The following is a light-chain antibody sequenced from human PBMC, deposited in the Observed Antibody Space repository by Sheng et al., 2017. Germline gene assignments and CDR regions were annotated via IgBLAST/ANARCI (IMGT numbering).Light chain of an antibody. CDR3: QQYGNSPRGT. J-gene: IGKJ4*01. CDR2: GAS. Sequence: EIVLTQSPGTLSLSPGERATLSCRASQSVSSSYLAWYQQKPGQAPRLLIYGASSRATGIPDRFSGSGSGTDFTLIISRLEPEDFAVYYCQQYGNSPRGTFGGGTKVEIK. V-gene: IGKV3-20*01. CDR1: QSVSSSY.